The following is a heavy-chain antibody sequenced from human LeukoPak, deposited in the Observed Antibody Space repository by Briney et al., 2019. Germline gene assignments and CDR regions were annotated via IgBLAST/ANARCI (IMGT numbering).Heavy chain of an antibody. D-gene: IGHD4-17*01. CDR3: AREAPAADYGDYGGYFDY. J-gene: IGHJ4*02. CDR2: IIPIFGTA. CDR1: GGTFSSYA. Sequence: SVNVSCKASGGTFSSYAISWVRQAPGQGLEWMGGIIPIFGTANYAQKFQGRVTITADESTSTAYMELSSLRSEDTAVYYCAREAPAADYGDYGGYFDYWGQGTLVTVSS. V-gene: IGHV1-69*13.